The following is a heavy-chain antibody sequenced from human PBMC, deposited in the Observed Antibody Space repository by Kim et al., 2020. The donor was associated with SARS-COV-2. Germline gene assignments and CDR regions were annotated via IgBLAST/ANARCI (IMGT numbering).Heavy chain of an antibody. V-gene: IGHV4-4*02. D-gene: IGHD6-19*01. CDR3: ARPVAGSVWDV. Sequence: RQPPGKGLEWIGDIYHTGSTNYKPSLKSRVTISVDKSKNHFSRNLKSVTAADTAVYYCARPVAGSVWDVWGQGTTVTVSS. CDR2: IYHTGST. J-gene: IGHJ6*02.